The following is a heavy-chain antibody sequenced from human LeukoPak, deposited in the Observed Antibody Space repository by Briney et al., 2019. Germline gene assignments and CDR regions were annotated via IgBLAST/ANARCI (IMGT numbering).Heavy chain of an antibody. Sequence: GASVKVSCKASGYTFTSYGISWVRQAPGQGLEWMGGIIPIFGTANYAQKFQGRVTITADESTSTAYMELSSLRSEDTAVYYCARDPQGFLEWLDWFDPWGQGTLVTVSS. CDR3: ARDPQGFLEWLDWFDP. CDR2: IIPIFGTA. D-gene: IGHD3-3*01. J-gene: IGHJ5*02. V-gene: IGHV1-69*13. CDR1: GYTFTSYG.